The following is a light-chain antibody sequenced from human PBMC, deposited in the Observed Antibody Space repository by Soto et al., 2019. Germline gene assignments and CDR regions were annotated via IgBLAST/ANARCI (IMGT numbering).Light chain of an antibody. V-gene: IGLV2-18*02. J-gene: IGLJ3*02. Sequence: QSALTQPPSVSGSPGQSVTISCTGTSSDVGSYNRVSWYQQPPGTAPKLIIYEVSNRPSGVPDRFFGSKSGNTASLTISGLQAEEEADYYCSSFTSSNTWVFGGGTQLTVL. CDR2: EVS. CDR1: SSDVGSYNR. CDR3: SSFTSSNTWV.